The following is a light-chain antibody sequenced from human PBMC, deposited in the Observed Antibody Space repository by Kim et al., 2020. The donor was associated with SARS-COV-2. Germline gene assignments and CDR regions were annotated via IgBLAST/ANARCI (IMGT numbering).Light chain of an antibody. CDR2: QDS. Sequence: SVSPGQTASITCSGDKLGDKYACWYQQKPGQSPVLVIYQDSKRPSGIPERFSGSNSGNTATLTISGTQAMDEADYYCQAWDSSTEVFGTWTKVTVL. CDR1: KLGDKY. J-gene: IGLJ1*01. V-gene: IGLV3-1*01. CDR3: QAWDSSTEV.